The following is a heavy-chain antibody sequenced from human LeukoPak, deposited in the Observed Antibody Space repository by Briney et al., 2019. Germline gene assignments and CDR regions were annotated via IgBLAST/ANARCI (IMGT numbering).Heavy chain of an antibody. J-gene: IGHJ6*03. CDR3: ARQVVVVPAAPLGVDYYYMDV. CDR2: IYPGDSDT. Sequence: GESLKISCKGSGYSFTSYWIGWVRQMPGKGLEWMGIIYPGDSDTRYSPSFQGQVTTSADKSISTAYLQWSSLKASDTAMYYCARQVVVVPAAPLGVDYYYMDVWGKGTTVTVSS. V-gene: IGHV5-51*01. D-gene: IGHD2-2*01. CDR1: GYSFTSYW.